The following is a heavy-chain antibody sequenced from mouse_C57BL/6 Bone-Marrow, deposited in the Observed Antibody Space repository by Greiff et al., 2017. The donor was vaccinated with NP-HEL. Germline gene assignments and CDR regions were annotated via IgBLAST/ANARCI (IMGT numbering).Heavy chain of an antibody. CDR3: ARGEGFSFAY. CDR1: GYAFTNYL. CDR2: INPGSGGT. J-gene: IGHJ3*01. Sequence: VQLHQSGAELVRPGTSVKVSCKASGYAFTNYLIEWVKQRPGQGLEWIGVINPGSGGTNYNEKFKGKATLTADKSSSTAYMQLSSLTSEDSAVYFCARGEGFSFAYWGQGTLVTVSA. V-gene: IGHV1-54*01.